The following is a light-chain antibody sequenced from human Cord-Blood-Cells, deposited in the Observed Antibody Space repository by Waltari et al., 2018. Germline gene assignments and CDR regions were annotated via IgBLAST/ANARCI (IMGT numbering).Light chain of an antibody. CDR2: KDS. CDR1: ALSKKY. J-gene: IGLJ1*01. CDR3: RSAGSSGTYYV. V-gene: IGLV3-16*01. Sequence: SYELTQPPSVSVSLGQMARITCSGEALSKKYAYWYQQKPGQFPVLVIYKDSERPSGICEGFLCFRLWIIATLTTSGVQEEDEAAYYCRSAGSSGTYYVFGTGTKVTVL.